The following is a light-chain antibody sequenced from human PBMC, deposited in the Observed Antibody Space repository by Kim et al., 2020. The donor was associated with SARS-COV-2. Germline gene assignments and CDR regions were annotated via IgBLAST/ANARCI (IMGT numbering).Light chain of an antibody. CDR3: NSRDSSGDFVI. CDR1: ILRTFY. J-gene: IGLJ2*01. CDR2: AEN. V-gene: IGLV3-19*01. Sequence: SSELTQDPAVSVALGQTVRITCQGDILRTFYASWYQQKPGQAPLLVIYAENSRPSGIPDRFSASTSGNTVSLTITGAQAEDEADYYCNSRDSSGDFVIFG.